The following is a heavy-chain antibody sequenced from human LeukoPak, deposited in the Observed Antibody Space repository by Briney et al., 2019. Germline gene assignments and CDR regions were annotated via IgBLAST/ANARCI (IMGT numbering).Heavy chain of an antibody. V-gene: IGHV4-34*01. CDR1: GGSFSGYY. J-gene: IGHJ4*02. D-gene: IGHD1-26*01. CDR3: ASATNARGTSIDY. Sequence: SETLSLTCAVYGGSFSGYYWSWIRQPPGKGLEWIGEINHSGSTNYNPSLKSRVTISVDTSKNQFSLKLSSVTAADTAVYYCASATNARGTSIDYWGREPWSPSPQ. CDR2: INHSGST.